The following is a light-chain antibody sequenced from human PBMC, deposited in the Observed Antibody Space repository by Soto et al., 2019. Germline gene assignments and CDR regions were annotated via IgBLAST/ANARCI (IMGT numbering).Light chain of an antibody. Sequence: EIVLTQSPGTLSLSLGERVTLSCRASQTVRSIYVAWYQQKVGQAPRLLIYGVSSRVTGIPDRFSGSGSGTDFTLTISRPEPEDFAVYYCQQYGSSPITFGQGTRLEIK. CDR3: QQYGSSPIT. J-gene: IGKJ5*01. V-gene: IGKV3-20*01. CDR2: GVS. CDR1: QTVRSIY.